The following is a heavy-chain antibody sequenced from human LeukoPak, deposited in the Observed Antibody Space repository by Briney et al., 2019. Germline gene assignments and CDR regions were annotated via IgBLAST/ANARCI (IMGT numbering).Heavy chain of an antibody. CDR1: GYTFTSYY. Sequence: ASVKVSCKASGYTFTSYYMHWVRQAPGQGLEWMGIINPSGGSTSYAQKFQGRVTMTRDTSTSTVYMELSSLRSEDTAVYYCARAQPHYYDSRGHAPYYFDYWGQGTLVTVSS. CDR3: ARAQPHYYDSRGHAPYYFDY. D-gene: IGHD3-22*01. J-gene: IGHJ4*02. CDR2: INPSGGST. V-gene: IGHV1-46*01.